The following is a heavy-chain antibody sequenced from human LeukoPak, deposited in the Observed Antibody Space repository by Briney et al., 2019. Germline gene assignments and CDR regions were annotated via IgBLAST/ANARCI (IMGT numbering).Heavy chain of an antibody. CDR2: ISSSSVI. Sequence: PGGSLRLSCAASGFSFSSNPMSWVRQAPGKGLEWVSYISSSSVIQYADSVKGRFTISRDNAKNSLYLQMNSLRDEDTAVYYCARDRARAYCGGNCYPYFDYWGQGILVTVSS. D-gene: IGHD2-21*02. CDR1: GFSFSSNP. V-gene: IGHV3-48*02. J-gene: IGHJ4*02. CDR3: ARDRARAYCGGNCYPYFDY.